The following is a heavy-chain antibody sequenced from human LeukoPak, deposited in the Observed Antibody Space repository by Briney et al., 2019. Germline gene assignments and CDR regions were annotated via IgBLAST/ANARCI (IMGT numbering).Heavy chain of an antibody. J-gene: IGHJ4*02. Sequence: AGGSLRLSCAASGFTFSSYAMRWVRQAPGKGLEWVAVISYDGSNKYYADSVKGRFTISGDNSKNTLYLQMNSLRAEDTAVYYCARDREGMATTFDYWGQGTLVTVSS. CDR1: GFTFSSYA. CDR2: ISYDGSNK. D-gene: IGHD5-24*01. V-gene: IGHV3-30-3*01. CDR3: ARDREGMATTFDY.